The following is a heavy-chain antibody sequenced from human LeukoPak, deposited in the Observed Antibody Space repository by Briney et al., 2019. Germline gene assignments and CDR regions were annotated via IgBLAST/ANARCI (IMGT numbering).Heavy chain of an antibody. CDR2: FDPEDGET. D-gene: IGHD3-10*01. J-gene: IGHJ4*02. Sequence: ASVKVSCKVSGYTLTELSMHWVRQAPGKGLEWMGGFDPEDGETIYAQKFQGRVMMTEDTSTDTAYMELSSLRSEDTAAYYCATGRVRGVIKYYFDYWGQGTLVTVSS. CDR3: ATGRVRGVIKYYFDY. CDR1: GYTLTELS. V-gene: IGHV1-24*01.